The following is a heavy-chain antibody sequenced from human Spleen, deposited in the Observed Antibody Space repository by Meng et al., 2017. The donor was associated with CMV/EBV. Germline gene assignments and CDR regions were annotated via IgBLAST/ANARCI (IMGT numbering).Heavy chain of an antibody. J-gene: IGHJ5*02. Sequence: GGSLRLSCVASGLTFSSDWMHWVRQAPGKGLVWVSRINSDGSSTTYADSVKGRFTISRDNAKNTLYLQMNSLRAEDTAVYYCARESSLGIPYYCSSTSCYNADFSYGFSSWGQGTLVTVSS. CDR3: ARESSLGIPYYCSSTSCYNADFSYGFSS. V-gene: IGHV3-74*01. D-gene: IGHD2-2*01. CDR2: INSDGSST. CDR1: GLTFSSDW.